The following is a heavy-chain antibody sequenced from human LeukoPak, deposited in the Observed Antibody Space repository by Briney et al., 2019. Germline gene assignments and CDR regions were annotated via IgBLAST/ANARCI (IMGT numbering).Heavy chain of an antibody. CDR1: GYSISSGYY. CDR2: IYHSGST. Sequence: PSETLSLTCTVSGYSISSGYYWGWIRQPPGKGLEWIGSIYHSGSTYYNPSLKSRVTISVDTSKNQFSLKLSSVTAADTAVYYCAREGPNSSGWEGAFDYWGQGTLVTVSS. D-gene: IGHD6-19*01. V-gene: IGHV4-38-2*02. CDR3: AREGPNSSGWEGAFDY. J-gene: IGHJ4*02.